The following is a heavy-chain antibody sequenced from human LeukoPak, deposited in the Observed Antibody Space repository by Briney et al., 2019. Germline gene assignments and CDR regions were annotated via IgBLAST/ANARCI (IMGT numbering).Heavy chain of an antibody. CDR2: IYSGGST. D-gene: IGHD2-15*01. Sequence: PGGSLRLSCAASGFTVSSNYMSWVRQAPGKGLEWVSVIYSGGSTYYADSVKGRFTISRDKSKNTLYLQMNSLRAEDTAVYYCARDVEYCSGGSCYAYDYWGQGTLVTVSS. CDR1: GFTVSSNY. CDR3: ARDVEYCSGGSCYAYDY. J-gene: IGHJ4*02. V-gene: IGHV3-53*01.